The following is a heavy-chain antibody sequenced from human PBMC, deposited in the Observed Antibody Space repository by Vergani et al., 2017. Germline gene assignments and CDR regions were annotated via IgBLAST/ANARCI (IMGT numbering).Heavy chain of an antibody. D-gene: IGHD3-3*01. J-gene: IGHJ5*01. V-gene: IGHV3-74*01. CDR3: ARARKFRFGVVWENWCAS. Sequence: EVELVESGGGLVQPGGSLRLSCAASGFTFDEYWMHWARQVPGKGLVWVSGMNGDGDTISYADSVKGRFTISRDNAKNTLFLQMNSLRAEDTAVYYCARARKFRFGVVWENWCASWGKGTLVTVSS. CDR2: MNGDGDTI. CDR1: GFTFDEYW.